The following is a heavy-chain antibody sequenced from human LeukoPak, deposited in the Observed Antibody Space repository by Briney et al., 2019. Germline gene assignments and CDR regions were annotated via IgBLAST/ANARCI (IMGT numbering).Heavy chain of an antibody. CDR2: IYYSGST. V-gene: IGHV4-39*01. J-gene: IGHJ4*02. D-gene: IGHD5-12*01. CDR3: ARGPYHAPRWLRFSYFDY. Sequence: KTSETLSLTCTVSGGSISNSSSYWGWIRQPPGKGLEWIGSIYYSGSTYYNPSLKSRVTISVDTSKNQFSLKLSSVTAADTAVYYCARGPYHAPRWLRFSYFDYWGQGTLVTVSS. CDR1: GGSISNSSSY.